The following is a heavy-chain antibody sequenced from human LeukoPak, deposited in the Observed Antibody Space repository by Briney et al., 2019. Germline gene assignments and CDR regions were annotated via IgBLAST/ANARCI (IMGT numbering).Heavy chain of an antibody. CDR2: IIPIFGTA. J-gene: IGHJ4*02. D-gene: IGHD2-2*01. Sequence: SVKVSCKASGGTFSSYAISWVRQAPGQGLEWMGGIIPIFGTANYAQMFQGRVTITADESTSTAYMELSSLRSEDTAVYYCARGSCSSTSCYDYWGQGTLVTVSS. CDR3: ARGSCSSTSCYDY. V-gene: IGHV1-69*13. CDR1: GGTFSSYA.